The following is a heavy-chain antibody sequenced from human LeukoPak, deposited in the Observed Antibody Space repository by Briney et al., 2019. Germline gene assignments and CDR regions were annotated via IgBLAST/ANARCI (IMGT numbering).Heavy chain of an antibody. D-gene: IGHD3-3*01. V-gene: IGHV3-21*01. CDR2: VSSSGGFI. CDR1: GFSFSSYS. Sequence: GGSLRLSCAASGFSFSSYSMNWVRQAPGKGLEWVSSVSSSGGFIYYADSVKGRFTISRDNAKNSLYLQINSLRAEDTAVYYCARDGAEYYDFWSGFYTGYYYYYMDVWGKGTAVTVSS. J-gene: IGHJ6*03. CDR3: ARDGAEYYDFWSGFYTGYYYYYMDV.